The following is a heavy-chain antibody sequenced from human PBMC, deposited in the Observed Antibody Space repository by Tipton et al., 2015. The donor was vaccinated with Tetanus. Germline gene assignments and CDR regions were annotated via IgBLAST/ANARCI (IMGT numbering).Heavy chain of an antibody. V-gene: IGHV4-39*01. Sequence: TLSLTCTVSGGSISSSSYYWGWIRQPPGKGLEWIGSIYYSGSTYYNPSLKSRVTISVDTSKNQFSLKLSSVIAADTAVYYCARKRRGYSYGPPQYYFDYWGQGTLVTVSS. J-gene: IGHJ4*02. CDR2: IYYSGST. CDR1: GGSISSSSYY. CDR3: ARKRRGYSYGPPQYYFDY. D-gene: IGHD5-18*01.